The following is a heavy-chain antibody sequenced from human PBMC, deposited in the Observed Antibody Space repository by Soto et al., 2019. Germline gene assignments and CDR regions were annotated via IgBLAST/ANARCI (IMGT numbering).Heavy chain of an antibody. CDR1: GYTFTSYA. V-gene: IGHV1-3*01. CDR3: ARERDVGYDSSGPYFDY. D-gene: IGHD3-22*01. Sequence: ASVKVSCKASGYTFTSYAIHWVRQAPGQRLEWMGWINAGNGNTKYSQKFQGRFTISRDNSKNTLYLQMNSLRAEDTAVYYCARERDVGYDSSGPYFDYWGQGTLVTVSS. J-gene: IGHJ4*02. CDR2: INAGNGNT.